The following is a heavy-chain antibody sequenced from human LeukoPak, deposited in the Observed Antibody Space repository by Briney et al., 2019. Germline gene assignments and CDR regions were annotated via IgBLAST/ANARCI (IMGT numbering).Heavy chain of an antibody. CDR2: ISAYNGNT. V-gene: IGHV1-18*01. J-gene: IGHJ2*01. D-gene: IGHD3-3*01. CDR1: GYTFTSYG. CDR3: ARDVATYYDFWSGYWYFDL. Sequence: GASVKVSCKASGYTFTSYGISWVRQAPGQGLEWMGWISAYNGNTNYAQKLQGRVTMTTDTSTSTAYMELRSLRSDDTAVYYCARDVATYYDFWSGYWYFDLWGRGTLVTVSS.